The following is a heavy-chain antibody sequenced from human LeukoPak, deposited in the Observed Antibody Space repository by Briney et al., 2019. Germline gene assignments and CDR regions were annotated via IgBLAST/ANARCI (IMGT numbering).Heavy chain of an antibody. CDR2: IYHTGNT. CDR1: GASITSGDYS. D-gene: IGHD3-10*02. J-gene: IGHJ5*02. Sequence: SETLSLTCAVSGASITSGDYSWNWMRQPPGEGLEWIGYIYHTGNTYYNPSLKSRVTISVDRSKNQFSLKLSSVTAADTAVYYCARGFFVRGNPGSWFDPWGQGTLVTVSS. V-gene: IGHV4-30-2*01. CDR3: ARGFFVRGNPGSWFDP.